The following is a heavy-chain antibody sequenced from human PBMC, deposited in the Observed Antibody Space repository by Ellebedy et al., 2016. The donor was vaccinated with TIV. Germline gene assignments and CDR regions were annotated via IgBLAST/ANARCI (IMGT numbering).Heavy chain of an antibody. CDR2: LYARGTT. V-gene: IGHV3-53*01. Sequence: GGSLRLSXAASGFTVSNYYMSWVRQAPGKGLEWISILYARGTTYYADSVKGRFTISRDNSRNTLFLQMNSLRAEDTAVYFCARSHALVRFDFWGQGTLVTVSS. D-gene: IGHD3-16*02. J-gene: IGHJ4*02. CDR1: GFTVSNYY. CDR3: ARSHALVRFDF.